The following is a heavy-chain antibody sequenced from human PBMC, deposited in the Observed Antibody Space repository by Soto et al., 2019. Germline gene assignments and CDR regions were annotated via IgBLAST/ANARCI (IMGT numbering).Heavy chain of an antibody. CDR1: GGSIGSYY. V-gene: IGHV4-59*08. D-gene: IGHD3-3*01. CDR2: IYYSGST. J-gene: IGHJ4*02. Sequence: QVQLQESGPGLVKPSETLSLTGSVSGGSIGSYYWSWIRRPPGKGLEWIGYIYYSGSTNYNPSLKSRATTSVDPSKNQFSLKLSSVTAADTAVYYCARGGWRQIDYWGQGTLVTVSS. CDR3: ARGGWRQIDY.